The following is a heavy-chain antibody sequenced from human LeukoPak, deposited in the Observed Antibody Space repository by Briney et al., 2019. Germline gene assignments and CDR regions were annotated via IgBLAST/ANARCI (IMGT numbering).Heavy chain of an antibody. CDR1: GFTFSSYA. CDR3: AKRRFGELSPPGYYFDY. J-gene: IGHJ4*02. CDR2: ISGSGGST. V-gene: IGHV3-23*01. D-gene: IGHD3-10*01. Sequence: GGSLRLSCAASGFTFSSYAMSWVRQAPGKGLEWVSAISGSGGSTYYADSVKGRFTISRDNSKNTLYLQMNSLRAEDTAVYYCAKRRFGELSPPGYYFDYWGQGTLVTVSS.